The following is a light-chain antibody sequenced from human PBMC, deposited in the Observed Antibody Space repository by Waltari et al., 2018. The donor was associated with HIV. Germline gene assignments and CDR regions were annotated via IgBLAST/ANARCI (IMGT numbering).Light chain of an antibody. CDR3: SSYTSSSTPVV. CDR2: EVS. CDR1: SSDVGASNY. V-gene: IGLV2-14*01. Sequence: QSALTQPASVSGSPGPSITISCTGTSSDVGASNYVSWYQQHPGNAPKLMIYEVSNRPSGVSNRFSGSKSGNTASLTISGLQAEDEADYYCSSYTSSSTPVVFGGGTKLTVL. J-gene: IGLJ2*01.